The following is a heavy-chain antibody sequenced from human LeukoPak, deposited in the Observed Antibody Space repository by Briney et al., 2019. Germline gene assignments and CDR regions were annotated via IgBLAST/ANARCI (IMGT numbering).Heavy chain of an antibody. J-gene: IGHJ4*02. D-gene: IGHD6-19*01. CDR3: ARAVAGTDEIDS. CDR2: IGSGGDT. CDR1: GFSFSSYD. V-gene: IGHV3-13*01. Sequence: GGSLRLSCAGSGFSFSSYDMLWVRQATGKGLEWVSAIGSGGDTYYAGSVKGRFTISRESVKNSFYLQMNSLSAGDTAVYFCARAVAGTDEIDSWGQGTLVTVSS.